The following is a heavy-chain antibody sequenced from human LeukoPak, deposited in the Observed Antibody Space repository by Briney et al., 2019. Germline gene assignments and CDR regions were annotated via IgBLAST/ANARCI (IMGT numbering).Heavy chain of an antibody. Sequence: PSETLSLTCSVSGGSIRNSYWTWIRQSPGKGLEYVGYIHHSGATNYNPSLKSRVTISVDTSKKEFSLKLRSVTTADTAVYYCARAAASGRGYFDYWGQGTLVTVSS. D-gene: IGHD6-13*01. CDR1: GGSIRNSY. V-gene: IGHV4-59*01. J-gene: IGHJ4*02. CDR3: ARAAASGRGYFDY. CDR2: IHHSGAT.